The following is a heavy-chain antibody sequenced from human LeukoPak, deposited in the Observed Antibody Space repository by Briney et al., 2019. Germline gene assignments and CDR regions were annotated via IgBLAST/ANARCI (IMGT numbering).Heavy chain of an antibody. Sequence: GGSLRLSCAASGFTFSSYGMHWVRQAPGKGLEWVAVISYDGSNKYYADSVKGRFTISRDNSKNTLYLQMNSLRAEDTAVYYCAEDMGSGAYYYDSSGYYPPSNWGQGTLVTVSS. CDR1: GFTFSSYG. D-gene: IGHD3-22*01. CDR2: ISYDGSNK. V-gene: IGHV3-30*18. J-gene: IGHJ4*02. CDR3: AEDMGSGAYYYDSSGYYPPSN.